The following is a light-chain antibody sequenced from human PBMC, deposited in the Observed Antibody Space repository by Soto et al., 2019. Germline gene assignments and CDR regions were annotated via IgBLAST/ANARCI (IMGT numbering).Light chain of an antibody. CDR1: QSVNSNY. CDR3: QQYDSTPPT. V-gene: IGKV3-20*01. CDR2: GAS. J-gene: IGKJ1*01. Sequence: EIVLTQSPGTLSLSPGERATLSCRASQSVNSNYLAWYQRKPGQAPRLLIYGASNRATDIPYRFSASGSGTDFTLTITGLEAEDFAVYYRQQYDSTPPTFGQGTKVEVK.